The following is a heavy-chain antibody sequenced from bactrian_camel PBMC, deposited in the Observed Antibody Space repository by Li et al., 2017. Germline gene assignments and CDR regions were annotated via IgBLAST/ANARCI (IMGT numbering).Heavy chain of an antibody. V-gene: IGHV3S53*01. CDR3: ALDLSPFCTSVFRRYTH. CDR2: IDSNGLT. J-gene: IGHJ4*01. Sequence: HVQLVESGGGSVQAGESLRLSCVASGFPSPCMGWFRQAPGKEREGVATIDSNGLTTYADSVKGRFTISKDNAKNTLYLQMNSLKPVDTAMYYCALDLSPFCTSVFRRYTHLGQGTQVTVS. D-gene: IGHD3*01. CDR1: GFPSPC.